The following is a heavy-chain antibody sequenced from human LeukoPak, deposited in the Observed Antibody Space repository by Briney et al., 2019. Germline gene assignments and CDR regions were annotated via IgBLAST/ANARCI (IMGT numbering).Heavy chain of an antibody. Sequence: SETLSLTCGVHGGSFGFYSWSWLRQSPGKGLEWIGEIIHTGTTTYNPSLASRVTVSIDTSNNQFSLTLTSVTAADTAVYYRARRGNYIDHWGQGALVTVSS. J-gene: IGHJ4*02. CDR3: ARRGNYIDH. CDR1: GGSFGFYS. CDR2: IIHTGTT. V-gene: IGHV4-34*12.